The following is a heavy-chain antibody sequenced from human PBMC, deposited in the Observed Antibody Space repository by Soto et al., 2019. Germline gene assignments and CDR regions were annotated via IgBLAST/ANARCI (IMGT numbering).Heavy chain of an antibody. CDR2: IKPGTGDT. D-gene: IGHD3-22*01. Sequence: ASVKVSCKASGYSFTSHVIHWVRQAPGERLEWMAWIKPGTGDTKYLQKLQGRVTISRDTSANIVYMELSSLRSEDTAVYYCARGYYYDSSGYYLDHWGKGTLVTVSS. V-gene: IGHV1-3*01. J-gene: IGHJ4*02. CDR1: GYSFTSHV. CDR3: ARGYYYDSSGYYLDH.